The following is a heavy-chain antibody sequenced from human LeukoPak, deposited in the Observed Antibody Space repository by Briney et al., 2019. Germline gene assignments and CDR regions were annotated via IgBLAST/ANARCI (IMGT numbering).Heavy chain of an antibody. CDR2: IYPGDSDT. Sequence: GESLKISCKGSGYSFTTYWIGWVRQMPGKGLEWMGIIYPGDSDTRYSPSFQGQVTISADKSISTAYLQWSSLKASDTAIYYCAKWGGGATSYYYYYGMDVWGQGTTVTVSS. CDR1: GYSFTTYW. V-gene: IGHV5-51*01. D-gene: IGHD5-12*01. CDR3: AKWGGGATSYYYYYGMDV. J-gene: IGHJ6*02.